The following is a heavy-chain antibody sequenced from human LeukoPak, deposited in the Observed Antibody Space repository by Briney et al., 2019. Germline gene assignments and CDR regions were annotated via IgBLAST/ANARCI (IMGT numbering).Heavy chain of an antibody. Sequence: GGSLRLSCAASGFTFSSYGMSWVRQAPGKGLEWVSLISWDGGSTYYADSVKGRFTISRDNSKNSLYLQMNSLRTEDTALYYCAKAGKNYCGGDCYGLLDYWGQGTLVTVSS. D-gene: IGHD2-21*02. CDR3: AKAGKNYCGGDCYGLLDY. CDR1: GFTFSSYG. V-gene: IGHV3-43*01. J-gene: IGHJ4*02. CDR2: ISWDGGST.